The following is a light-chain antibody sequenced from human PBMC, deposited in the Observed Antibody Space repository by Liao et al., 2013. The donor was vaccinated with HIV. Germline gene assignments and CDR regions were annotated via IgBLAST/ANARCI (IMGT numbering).Light chain of an antibody. CDR3: QLWDRSSAHPCV. CDR2: HET. Sequence: SYVLTQPPSVSVAPGHTARITCAGDNIGGESVHWYQQKSGQAPVLVIFHETDRPSGISDRFSGSTSENTATLTISRAEAGDXADYYCQLWDRSSAHPCVFGPGTKVTVL. J-gene: IGLJ1*01. V-gene: IGLV3-21*02. CDR1: NIGGES.